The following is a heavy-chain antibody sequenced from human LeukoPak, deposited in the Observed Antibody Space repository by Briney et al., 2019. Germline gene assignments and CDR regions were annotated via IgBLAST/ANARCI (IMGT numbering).Heavy chain of an antibody. CDR3: ARARSYYDAFDI. J-gene: IGHJ3*02. Sequence: AASVKVSCKASGYTFTGYYMHWVRQAPGQGLEWMGWINPNSGGTNYAQKFQGRVTMTRDTSISTAYMELSRLRSDDTAVYYCARARSYYDAFDIWGQGTMVTVSS. CDR2: INPNSGGT. D-gene: IGHD1-26*01. CDR1: GYTFTGYY. V-gene: IGHV1-2*02.